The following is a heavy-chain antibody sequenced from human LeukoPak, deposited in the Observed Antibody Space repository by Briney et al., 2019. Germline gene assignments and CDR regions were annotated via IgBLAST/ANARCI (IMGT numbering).Heavy chain of an antibody. CDR1: GYSFTSYW. D-gene: IGHD4-17*01. J-gene: IGHJ4*02. CDR2: IYPGDSDT. Sequence: GESLKISCKGSGYSFTSYWIGWVRQMPGKGLEWMGIIYPGDSDTRYSPSFQGQVTISADKSISTAYLQWSSLKASDTAMYYCARLDFWNTVTTHFDYWGQGTLVTVSS. V-gene: IGHV5-51*01. CDR3: ARLDFWNTVTTHFDY.